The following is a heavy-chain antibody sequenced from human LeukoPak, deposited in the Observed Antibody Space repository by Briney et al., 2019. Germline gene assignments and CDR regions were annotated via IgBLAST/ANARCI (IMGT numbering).Heavy chain of an antibody. D-gene: IGHD3-3*01. V-gene: IGHV1-24*01. Sequence: ASVKVSCKVSGYTLTELSMHWVRQVPGKGLEWMGGFDPGDGETIYAQKFQGRVTMTEDTSTDTAYMELSSLRSEDTAVYYCATYDFWSGHLNAGGQGTLVTVSS. J-gene: IGHJ4*02. CDR2: FDPGDGET. CDR1: GYTLTELS. CDR3: ATYDFWSGHLNA.